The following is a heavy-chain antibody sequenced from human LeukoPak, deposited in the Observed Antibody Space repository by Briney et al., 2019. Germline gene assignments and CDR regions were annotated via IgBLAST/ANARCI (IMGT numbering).Heavy chain of an antibody. D-gene: IGHD3-3*01. CDR2: INHSGST. CDR3: ARGTTIFGVVNHYYFDY. CDR1: GGSFSGYY. V-gene: IGHV4-34*01. Sequence: SETLSLTCAVYGGSFSGYYWSWIRQPPGKGLEWIGEINHSGSTNYNPSLKSRVTISVDTSKNQFSLKLSSVTAADAAVYYCARGTTIFGVVNHYYFDYWGQGTLVTVSS. J-gene: IGHJ4*02.